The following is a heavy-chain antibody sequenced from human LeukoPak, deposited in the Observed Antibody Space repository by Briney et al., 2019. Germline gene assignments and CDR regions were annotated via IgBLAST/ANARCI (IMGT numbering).Heavy chain of an antibody. Sequence: SQTLSLTCTVSGGSISSGSYYWSWIRQPAGKGLEWIGRIYTSGSTNYNPSLKSRVTISVDTSKNQFSLKLSSVTAADTAVYYCARGRGYSYGLGLYYYYMDVWGKGTTVTVSS. CDR3: ARGRGYSYGLGLYYYYMDV. CDR1: GGSISSGSYY. J-gene: IGHJ6*03. CDR2: IYTSGST. V-gene: IGHV4-61*02. D-gene: IGHD5-18*01.